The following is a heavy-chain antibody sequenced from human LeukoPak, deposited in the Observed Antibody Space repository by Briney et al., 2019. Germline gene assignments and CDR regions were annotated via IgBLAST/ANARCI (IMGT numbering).Heavy chain of an antibody. V-gene: IGHV1-8*01. Sequence: GASVKVSCKASGYTFTSYDINWVRQATGQGLEWMGWMNPNSGKTGYAQKFQGRVTMTRNTSISTAYMELSSLRSEDTAVYYCARTYYDFWSGYSYYYYYGMDVWGQGTTVTVSS. CDR1: GYTFTSYD. J-gene: IGHJ6*02. CDR3: ARTYYDFWSGYSYYYYYGMDV. D-gene: IGHD3-3*01. CDR2: MNPNSGKT.